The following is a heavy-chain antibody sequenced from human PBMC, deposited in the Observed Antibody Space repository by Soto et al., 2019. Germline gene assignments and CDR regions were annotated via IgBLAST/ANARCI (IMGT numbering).Heavy chain of an antibody. CDR2: SNHSGST. J-gene: IGHJ4*02. V-gene: IGHV4-34*01. CDR1: GGSFSGYY. CDR3: ARGGGWLHFLKVYYFDY. D-gene: IGHD3-3*02. Sequence: QVQLQQWGAGLLKPSETLSLTCAVYGGSFSGYYWSWIRQPPGKGLEWIGESNHSGSTNYNPSLKGRVTISVDTSKNQFSLKLSSVTAADTAVYYCARGGGWLHFLKVYYFDYWGQGTLVTVSS.